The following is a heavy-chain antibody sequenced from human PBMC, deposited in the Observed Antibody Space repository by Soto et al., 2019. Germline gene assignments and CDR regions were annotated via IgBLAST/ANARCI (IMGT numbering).Heavy chain of an antibody. Sequence: QITLKESGPTLVKPTQTLTLTCTFSGFSLSTSGVGVGWIRQPPGQALGWLALIYWDDDKRYSPSLKSRLTITKDTSKNQVVLTMTNMDPVDTATYYCAHRPSYCSGGSCYSGFDYWGQGTLVTVSS. CDR2: IYWDDDK. J-gene: IGHJ4*02. CDR1: GFSLSTSGVG. D-gene: IGHD2-15*01. V-gene: IGHV2-5*02. CDR3: AHRPSYCSGGSCYSGFDY.